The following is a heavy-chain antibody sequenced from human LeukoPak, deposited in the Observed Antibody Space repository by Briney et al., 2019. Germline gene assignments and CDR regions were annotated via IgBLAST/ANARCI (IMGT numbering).Heavy chain of an antibody. Sequence: QPGGSLRLSCAASGFTFSSYWMSWVRQAPGKGLEWVANIKQDGSEKYYVDSVKGRFTISRDNAKNSLYLQMNSLRAEDTAVYYCARDAPYTSSSGRGWFDPWGQGTLVTVSS. CDR2: IKQDGSEK. CDR3: ARDAPYTSSSGRGWFDP. V-gene: IGHV3-7*01. CDR1: GFTFSSYW. J-gene: IGHJ5*02. D-gene: IGHD6-6*01.